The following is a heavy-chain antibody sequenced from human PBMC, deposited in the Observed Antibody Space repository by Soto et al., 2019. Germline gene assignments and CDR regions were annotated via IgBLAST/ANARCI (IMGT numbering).Heavy chain of an antibody. D-gene: IGHD3-10*01. V-gene: IGHV2-5*02. J-gene: IGHJ1*01. CDR2: ISWDDDK. CDR1: GFSLSTYEVG. CDR3: ANSLMSGPLEDFPH. Sequence: ITLKESGPTLVEPTQTLTLTCTFSGFSLSTYEVGVGWIRQPPGKALEWVALISWDDDKRYSASLRSRLTIKKDTSKNQVVLTMTNMDPVDTGTYYCANSLMSGPLEDFPHWGQGTLVSVSS.